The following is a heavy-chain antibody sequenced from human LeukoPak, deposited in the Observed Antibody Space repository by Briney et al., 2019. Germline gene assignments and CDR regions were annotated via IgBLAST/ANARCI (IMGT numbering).Heavy chain of an antibody. V-gene: IGHV4-34*01. CDR3: ARGKAYFDWLLYNWFDP. D-gene: IGHD3-9*01. J-gene: IGHJ5*02. CDR1: GGSFSDYY. CDR2: INHSGST. Sequence: SETLSLTCAVYGGSFSDYYWSWIRQPPGKGLEWIGEINHSGSTNYNPSLKSRVTISVDTSKNQFSLKLSSVTAADTAVYYCARGKAYFDWLLYNWFDPWGQGTLVTVSS.